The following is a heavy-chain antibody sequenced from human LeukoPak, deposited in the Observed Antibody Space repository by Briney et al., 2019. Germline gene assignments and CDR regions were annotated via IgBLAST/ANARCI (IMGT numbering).Heavy chain of an antibody. Sequence: GESLKISCQASGYRFTSYWIAWVRQMPGEGLEWMGIIFPGDSDTTYSPSFQGQVTISADKSISTAYLQWSSLKASDTAMYYCASGSYFINFDYWGQGTLVTVSS. CDR3: ASGSYFINFDY. CDR1: GYRFTSYW. V-gene: IGHV5-51*01. CDR2: IFPGDSDT. J-gene: IGHJ4*02. D-gene: IGHD1-26*01.